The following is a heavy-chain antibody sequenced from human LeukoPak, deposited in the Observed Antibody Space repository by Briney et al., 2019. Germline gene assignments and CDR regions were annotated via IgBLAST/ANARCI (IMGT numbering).Heavy chain of an antibody. D-gene: IGHD2-2*01. CDR2: ISYDGSNK. CDR1: GFTFSSYG. J-gene: IGHJ5*02. CDR3: AKDFYGVATGIVVVPAT. V-gene: IGHV3-30*18. Sequence: PGGSLRLSCAASGFTFSSYGMHWVRQAPGKGLEWVAVISYDGSNKYYADSVKGRFTISRDNSKNTLYLQMNSLRAEDTAVYYCAKDFYGVATGIVVVPATWGQGTLVTVSS.